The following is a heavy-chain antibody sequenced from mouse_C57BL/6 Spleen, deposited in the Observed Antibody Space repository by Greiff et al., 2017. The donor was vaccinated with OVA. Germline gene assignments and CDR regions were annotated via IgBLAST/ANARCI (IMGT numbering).Heavy chain of an antibody. CDR2: IDPSDSYT. CDR3: ARFEGTAQAPFAD. J-gene: IGHJ3*01. D-gene: IGHD3-2*02. Sequence: QVQLQQPGAELVMPGASVKLSCKASGYTFTSYWMHWVKQRPGQGLEWIGEIDPSDSYTNYNQKFKGKSTLTVDKSSSTAYMQLSSLTSEDSAVYYCARFEGTAQAPFADWGQGTLVTVSA. CDR1: GYTFTSYW. V-gene: IGHV1-69*01.